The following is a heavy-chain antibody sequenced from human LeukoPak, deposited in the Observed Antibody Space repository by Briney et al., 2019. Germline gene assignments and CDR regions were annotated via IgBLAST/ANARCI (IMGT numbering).Heavy chain of an antibody. Sequence: SAEPLTLPCTVCGASISRYHWSWLRQSPGKALEGLGYIFPSGCTKYNPSLKRRVPLPLDMSSNQFSLHLMSVTDANTAIYYWATETLSRTWEWFDPLGQGILVTVSS. CDR3: ATETLSRTWEWFDP. J-gene: IGHJ5*02. V-gene: IGHV4-4*08. CDR1: GASISRYH. CDR2: IFPSGCT. D-gene: IGHD6-13*01.